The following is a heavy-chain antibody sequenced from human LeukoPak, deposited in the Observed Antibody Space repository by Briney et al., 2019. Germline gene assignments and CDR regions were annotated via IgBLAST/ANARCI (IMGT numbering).Heavy chain of an antibody. CDR1: GYTFTSYD. Sequence: ASVKVSCKASGYTFTSYDINWVRQATGQGLEWMGWMNPNSGNTGYAQKFQGRVTMTRNTSISTAYMELSSLRSEDTAVYYCARGLVNIPRTVVPAAGGYWAQGTLVTVSS. V-gene: IGHV1-8*01. CDR2: MNPNSGNT. J-gene: IGHJ4*02. D-gene: IGHD2-2*01. CDR3: ARGLVNIPRTVVPAAGGY.